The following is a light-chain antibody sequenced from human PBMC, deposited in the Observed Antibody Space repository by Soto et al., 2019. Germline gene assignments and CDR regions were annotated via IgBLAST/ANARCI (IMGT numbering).Light chain of an antibody. CDR3: QQYYTYWHM. V-gene: IGKV1-5*01. CDR2: DAS. CDR1: QSISDY. J-gene: IGKJ1*01. Sequence: DIQMTQSPSTLSASVGARVLITCRASQSISDYLAWYQQKPGEAPKLLIYDASNLESGVPSTFSGSGSGTEFTLTISSLQPDDFATYYCQQYYTYWHMFGQGTKVDIK.